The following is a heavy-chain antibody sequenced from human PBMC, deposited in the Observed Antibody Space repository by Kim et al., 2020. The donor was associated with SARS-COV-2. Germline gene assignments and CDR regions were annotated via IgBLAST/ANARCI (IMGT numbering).Heavy chain of an antibody. D-gene: IGHD3-9*01. CDR1: GGSISSSNW. CDR3: ARDGDYDILTGYHHLLDY. J-gene: IGHJ4*02. V-gene: IGHV4-4*02. Sequence: SETLSLTCAVSGGSISSSNWWSWVRQPPGKGLEWIGEIYHSGSTNYNPSLKSRVTISVDKSKNQFSLKLSSVTAADTAVYYCARDGDYDILTGYHHLLDYWGQGTLVTVSS. CDR2: IYHSGST.